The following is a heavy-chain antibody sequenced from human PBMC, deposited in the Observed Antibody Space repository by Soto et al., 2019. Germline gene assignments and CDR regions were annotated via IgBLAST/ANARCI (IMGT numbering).Heavy chain of an antibody. Sequence: GESLKISCKGSGYSFPSYWIGWVRQMPGKGLEWMGIIYPADSDTTHSPSFQGQVTISADKSISTAYLQWSSLKASDTAIYYCARRDGYNSGFDYWGQGTLVTVS. V-gene: IGHV5-51*01. J-gene: IGHJ4*02. CDR1: GYSFPSYW. CDR2: IYPADSDT. CDR3: ARRDGYNSGFDY. D-gene: IGHD5-12*01.